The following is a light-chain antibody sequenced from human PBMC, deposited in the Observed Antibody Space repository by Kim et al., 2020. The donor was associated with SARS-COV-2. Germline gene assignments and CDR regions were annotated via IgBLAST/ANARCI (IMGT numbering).Light chain of an antibody. J-gene: IGKJ4*01. CDR1: QSVSSN. CDR3: QQYDNWPPVT. CDR2: GAS. Sequence: EIVMTQSPVTLPVSPGVRVTLSCRASQSVSSNLAWYQQKPGQAPRLLIYGASTRATGIPARFSGSGSGTEFTLDISSLQSEDFAVYYCQQYDNWPPVTFGGGTKVDIK. V-gene: IGKV3-15*01.